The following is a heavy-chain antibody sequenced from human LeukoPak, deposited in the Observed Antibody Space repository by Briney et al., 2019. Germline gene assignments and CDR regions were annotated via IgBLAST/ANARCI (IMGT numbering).Heavy chain of an antibody. CDR1: GGTFSSYA. CDR2: IIPILGIT. J-gene: IGHJ4*02. V-gene: IGHV1-69*04. D-gene: IGHD3-10*01. Sequence: SVKLSCKASGGTFSSYAISCVRQAPGQALEWRGRIIPILGITNYAQKFQGRVTITADKSTSTAYMELSSLSSEDTAVYYCARTTMVRGVIQLDYWGQGTLVTVSS. CDR3: ARTTMVRGVIQLDY.